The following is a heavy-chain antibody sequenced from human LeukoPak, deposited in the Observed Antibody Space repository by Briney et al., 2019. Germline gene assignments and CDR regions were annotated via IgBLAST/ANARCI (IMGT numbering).Heavy chain of an antibody. J-gene: IGHJ4*02. Sequence: PGGSLRLSCAASGFTFSSYAMSWVRQAPGKGLELVSSISGSGGSTNYADSVKGRFTISRDNSKNTVYLQMKSLRAEDTAVYYCARSRDAYFDSTGYYHFDYWGQGTLVTVSS. D-gene: IGHD3-22*01. CDR2: ISGSGGST. V-gene: IGHV3-23*01. CDR1: GFTFSSYA. CDR3: ARSRDAYFDSTGYYHFDY.